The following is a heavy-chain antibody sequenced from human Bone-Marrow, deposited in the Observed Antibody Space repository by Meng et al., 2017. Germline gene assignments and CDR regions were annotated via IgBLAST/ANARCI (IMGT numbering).Heavy chain of an antibody. J-gene: IGHJ5*02. D-gene: IGHD6-19*01. Sequence: GESLKISCAASGFTFDDYGMSWVRQAPGKGLEWVSGINWNGGSTGYADSVKGRFTISRDNAKNSLYLQMNSLRAEDTAVYYCARSGYSSGWYIGYWFDPWGQGTLVTVSS. CDR2: INWNGGST. CDR1: GFTFDDYG. V-gene: IGHV3-20*04. CDR3: ARSGYSSGWYIGYWFDP.